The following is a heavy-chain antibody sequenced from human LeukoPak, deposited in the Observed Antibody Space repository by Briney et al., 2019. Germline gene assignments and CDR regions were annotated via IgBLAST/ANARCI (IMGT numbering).Heavy chain of an antibody. J-gene: IGHJ3*02. CDR2: ISRSSSYI. Sequence: GGSLRLSCAGSGFTFSSYSMNWVRQAPGKGLQWVSSISRSSSYIYYADSVKGRFTISRDNARNSLYLQMNSLRAEDTAVYYCAKLQDPMANDAFDIWGQGTMVTVSS. V-gene: IGHV3-21*01. CDR3: AKLQDPMANDAFDI. D-gene: IGHD4-23*01. CDR1: GFTFSSYS.